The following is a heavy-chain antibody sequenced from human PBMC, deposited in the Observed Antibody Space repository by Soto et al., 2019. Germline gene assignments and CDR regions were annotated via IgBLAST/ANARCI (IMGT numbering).Heavy chain of an antibody. Sequence: GGSLRLSCVASGFTFSNYGMTRVRQAPGKGLEWVSTISGSGDRAFYADPVKGRFTISRDNPKNTLYLQMNSLSAEDTAMYYCAKEMIASTLADFFDYWGQGILVTVSS. D-gene: IGHD2-21*01. J-gene: IGHJ4*02. V-gene: IGHV3-23*01. CDR2: ISGSGDRA. CDR3: AKEMIASTLADFFDY. CDR1: GFTFSNYG.